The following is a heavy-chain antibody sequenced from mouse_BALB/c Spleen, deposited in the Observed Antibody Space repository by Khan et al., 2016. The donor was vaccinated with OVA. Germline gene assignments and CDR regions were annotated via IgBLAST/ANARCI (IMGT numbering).Heavy chain of an antibody. CDR1: GYSITSEYA. CDR2: INYSGNT. D-gene: IGHD2-4*01. V-gene: IGHV3-2*02. J-gene: IGHJ3*01. CDR3: ARKDYYDYDPFPY. Sequence: DVKLQESGPGLVKPSQSLSLTCTVTGYSITSEYAWNWIRQFPGNKLEWMGYINYSGNTRYNPSLKSRISITRDTSKNQFFLQLNFATTEDTATYYCARKDYYDYDPFPYWGQGTLVTVSA.